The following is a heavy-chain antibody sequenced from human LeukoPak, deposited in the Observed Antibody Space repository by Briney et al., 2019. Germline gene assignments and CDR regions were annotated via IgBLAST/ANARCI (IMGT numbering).Heavy chain of an antibody. J-gene: IGHJ5*02. V-gene: IGHV4-59*01. CDR2: IYYSGST. CDR3: ARDLSWFDP. Sequence: SETLSLTCTVPGGSISSYYWSSIRQPPGKGLEWIGYIYYSGSTNYNPSLKSRVTISVDTSKNQFSMKLSSVTAADTAVYYCARDLSWFDPWGQGTLVTVSS. CDR1: GGSISSYY. D-gene: IGHD2/OR15-2a*01.